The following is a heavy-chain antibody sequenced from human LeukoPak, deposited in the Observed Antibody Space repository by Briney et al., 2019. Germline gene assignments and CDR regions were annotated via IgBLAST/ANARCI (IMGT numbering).Heavy chain of an antibody. Sequence: ASVKVSCKASGYTFTSYYMHWVRLAPGQGLEWMGIINPSGGSTSYAQKFQGRVTMTRDTSTSTVYMELSSLRSEDTAVYYCARHPTWYHSSGYRSEYLQHWGQGTLVTVSS. CDR2: INPSGGST. J-gene: IGHJ1*01. V-gene: IGHV1-46*01. D-gene: IGHD3-22*01. CDR3: ARHPTWYHSSGYRSEYLQH. CDR1: GYTFTSYY.